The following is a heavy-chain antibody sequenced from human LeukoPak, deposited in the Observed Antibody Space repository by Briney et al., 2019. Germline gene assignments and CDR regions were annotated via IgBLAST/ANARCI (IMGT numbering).Heavy chain of an antibody. CDR3: ARGPAARETGTFDY. J-gene: IGHJ4*02. D-gene: IGHD2-2*01. CDR1: GGTFSCYA. CDR2: IIPILGIA. V-gene: IGHV1-69*04. Sequence: SVKVSCKVSGGTFSCYAISWVRQAPGQGLEWMGRIIPILGIANYAQKFQGRVTITADKSTSTAYMELSSLRSEDTAVYYCARGPAARETGTFDYWGQGTLVTVSS.